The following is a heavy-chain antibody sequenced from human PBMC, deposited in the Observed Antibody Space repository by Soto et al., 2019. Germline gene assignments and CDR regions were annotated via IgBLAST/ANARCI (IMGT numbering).Heavy chain of an antibody. J-gene: IGHJ4*02. CDR3: ARDTGDGTFDF. CDR1: GGTYNTFA. Sequence: QVQLVQSGAEVKKPGSSVKVSCKAPGGTYNTFAISWVRQAPGQGLEWMGGIIPVLGPAFYAQKFQGRVTITADKSTTTAYLELTSLRSEDTAVYYCARDTGDGTFDFWGQGTLVTVSS. V-gene: IGHV1-69*06. CDR2: IIPVLGPA. D-gene: IGHD7-27*01.